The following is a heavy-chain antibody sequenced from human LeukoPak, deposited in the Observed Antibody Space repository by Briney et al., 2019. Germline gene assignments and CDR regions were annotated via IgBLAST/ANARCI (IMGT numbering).Heavy chain of an antibody. J-gene: IGHJ6*03. CDR2: ISGSGGST. CDR3: AKDSLSSSWYEYYYYYYMDV. D-gene: IGHD6-13*01. V-gene: IGHV3-23*01. CDR1: GSTFSSYA. Sequence: PGGSLRLSCAASGSTFSSYAMSWVRQAPGKGLEWVSAISGSGGSTYYADPVKGRFTISRDNSKNTLYLQMNSLRAEDTAVYYCAKDSLSSSWYEYYYYYYMDVWGKGTTVTVSS.